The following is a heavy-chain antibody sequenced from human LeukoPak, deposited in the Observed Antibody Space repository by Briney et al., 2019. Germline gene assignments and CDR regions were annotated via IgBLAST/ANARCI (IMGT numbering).Heavy chain of an antibody. J-gene: IGHJ4*02. CDR3: ARDPFPYDSSGFSDY. V-gene: IGHV1-69*13. Sequence: SVKVSCKASGGTFSSYAISWVRQAPGQGLEWMGGIIPIFGTANYAQKFQGRVTITADESTSTAYMELRSLRSDDTAVYYCARDPFPYDSSGFSDYWGQGTLVTVSS. CDR2: IIPIFGTA. D-gene: IGHD3-22*01. CDR1: GGTFSSYA.